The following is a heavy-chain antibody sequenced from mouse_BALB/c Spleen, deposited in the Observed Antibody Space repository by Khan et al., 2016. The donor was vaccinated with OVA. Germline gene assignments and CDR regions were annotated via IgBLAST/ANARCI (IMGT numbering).Heavy chain of an antibody. CDR2: ISNLAYSI. Sequence: EVQLVESGGGLVQPGGSRKLSCAASGFTFSDYGMAWVRQAPGKGPELVAFISNLAYSIYYADTVTGRFTISRENAKNTLYLEMSSLRSEDTAMYYCARSWAMDYWGQGTSVTVSS. J-gene: IGHJ4*01. CDR1: GFTFSDYG. CDR3: ARSWAMDY. V-gene: IGHV5-15*02.